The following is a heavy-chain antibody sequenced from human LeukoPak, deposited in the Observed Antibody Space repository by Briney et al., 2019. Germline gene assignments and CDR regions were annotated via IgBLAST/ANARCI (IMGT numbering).Heavy chain of an antibody. J-gene: IGHJ3*02. D-gene: IGHD2-2*01. V-gene: IGHV3-30*18. Sequence: GRSLRLSCAASGFTFSSYGMHWVRQALGKGLEWVAVISYDGSNKYYADSVKGRFTISRDNSKNTLYLQMNSLRAEDTAVYYCAKVLPAAILYDAFDIWGQGTMVTVSS. CDR1: GFTFSSYG. CDR3: AKVLPAAILYDAFDI. CDR2: ISYDGSNK.